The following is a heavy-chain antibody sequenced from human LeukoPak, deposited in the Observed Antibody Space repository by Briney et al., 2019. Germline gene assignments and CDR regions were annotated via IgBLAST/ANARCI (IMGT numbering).Heavy chain of an antibody. V-gene: IGHV4-38-2*01. Sequence: SETLSLTCAVSGYSISSSFYWCWMRQPPGKGLEWIVSIYLSASTYYSPSLKSRVTLSLDPSTNQFSLKLSSVTAADTAVYYCALGRLVNWFDPWGQGTLVTVSS. CDR3: ALGRLVNWFDP. CDR1: GYSISSSFY. D-gene: IGHD6-19*01. J-gene: IGHJ5*02. CDR2: IYLSAST.